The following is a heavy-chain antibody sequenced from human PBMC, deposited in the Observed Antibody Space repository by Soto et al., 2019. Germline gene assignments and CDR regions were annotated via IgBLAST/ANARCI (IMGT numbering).Heavy chain of an antibody. CDR1: GFSFTSYW. D-gene: IGHD3-3*01. Sequence: PGECLKISCKGSGFSFTSYWIGWVRQMPGKGLECMGSISPPDSDTRYSPSFQGQVTISVDKSISTAYLQWNSLKASDTAMYYCAKSLPQRDCWSGYFLERHWFDPWGQGTLVTVYS. CDR3: AKSLPQRDCWSGYFLERHWFDP. J-gene: IGHJ5*02. V-gene: IGHV5-51*01. CDR2: ISPPDSDT.